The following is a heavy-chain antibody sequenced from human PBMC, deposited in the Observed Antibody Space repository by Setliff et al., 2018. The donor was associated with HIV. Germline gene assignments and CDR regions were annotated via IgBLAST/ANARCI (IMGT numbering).Heavy chain of an antibody. Sequence: ASETLSLTCSVSGGSISSGGHYWSWIRQPPGKGLEWIGYIYHSGNTYYNPSLKSRVSISVDRSKNQFSLKLSSVTAADTAVYFCARGRGSSSSWPIDYWGQGTLVTVSS. D-gene: IGHD6-13*01. V-gene: IGHV4-30-2*01. CDR3: ARGRGSSSSWPIDY. CDR2: IYHSGNT. CDR1: GGSISSGGHY. J-gene: IGHJ4*02.